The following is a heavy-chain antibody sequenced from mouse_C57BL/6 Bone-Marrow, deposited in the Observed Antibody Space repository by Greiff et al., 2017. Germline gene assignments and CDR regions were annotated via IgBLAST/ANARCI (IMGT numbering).Heavy chain of an antibody. J-gene: IGHJ4*01. CDR3: AMGYDYDYAMDY. Sequence: EVQVVESGPALVKPGASVKISCKASGYSFTDYNMNWVKQSNGKSLEWIGVINPNYGTTSYNQKFKGKATVTVDQSSSTAYMQLNSLTSEYSAVYYCAMGYDYDYAMDYWGQGTSVTVSS. V-gene: IGHV1-39*01. CDR2: INPNYGTT. CDR1: GYSFTDYN. D-gene: IGHD2-4*01.